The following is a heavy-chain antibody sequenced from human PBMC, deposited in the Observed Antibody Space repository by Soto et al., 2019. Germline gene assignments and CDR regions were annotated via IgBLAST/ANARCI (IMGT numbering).Heavy chain of an antibody. Sequence: QVQLVESGGGVVQPGRSLRLSCAASGFTFSSYGMHWVRQAPGKGLEWVALISYDGSNKYYADSVKGRFSISRDNSKNTLYLQMNSLRAGDTAGYDCAKDRLRGGFLTTATTNGMDVWGQGTTVTVSS. CDR3: AKDRLRGGFLTTATTNGMDV. D-gene: IGHD1-26*01. CDR2: ISYDGSNK. CDR1: GFTFSSYG. J-gene: IGHJ6*02. V-gene: IGHV3-30*18.